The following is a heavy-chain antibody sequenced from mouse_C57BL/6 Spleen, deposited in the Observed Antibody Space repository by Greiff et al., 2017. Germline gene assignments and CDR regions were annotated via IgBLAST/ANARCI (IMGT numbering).Heavy chain of an antibody. Sequence: EVQLQESGAELVKPGASVKLSCTASGFNIKDYYMHWVKQRTEQGLEWIGRIDPEDGETKYARKFQGKATITADTSSNTAYLQLSSLTSEDTAVYYCASPSYYGSSYGFAYWGQGTLVTVSA. D-gene: IGHD1-1*01. J-gene: IGHJ3*01. CDR3: ASPSYYGSSYGFAY. CDR1: GFNIKDYY. CDR2: IDPEDGET. V-gene: IGHV14-2*01.